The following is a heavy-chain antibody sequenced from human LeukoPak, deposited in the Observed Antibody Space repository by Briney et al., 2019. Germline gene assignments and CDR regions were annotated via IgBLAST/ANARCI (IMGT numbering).Heavy chain of an antibody. CDR2: IYTSGST. Sequence: SETLSLTCTVSGGSISSYYWSWIRQPAGKGLEWIGRIYTSGSTNYNPSLKSRVTMSVDTSKNQFSLKLSSVTAADTAVYYCARDSSRPGFKYYYYYYMDVWGKGTTVTVSS. CDR1: GGSISSYY. V-gene: IGHV4-4*07. D-gene: IGHD6-6*01. J-gene: IGHJ6*03. CDR3: ARDSSRPGFKYYYYYYMDV.